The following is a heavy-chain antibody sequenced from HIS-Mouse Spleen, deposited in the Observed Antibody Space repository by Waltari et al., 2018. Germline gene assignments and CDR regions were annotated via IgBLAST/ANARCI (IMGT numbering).Heavy chain of an antibody. CDR3: AREIPYSSSWYDWYFDL. Sequence: QLQLQESGPGLVKPSETLSLTCTVSGGSISSSSYYWGWIRQPPGNGLEWIGSIYYSGSTNYRPSLNSRVTISVDTSENQFSLKLSSVTAADTAVYYCAREIPYSSSWYDWYFDLWGRGTLVTVSS. D-gene: IGHD6-13*01. CDR1: GGSISSSSYY. CDR2: IYYSGST. V-gene: IGHV4-39*07. J-gene: IGHJ2*01.